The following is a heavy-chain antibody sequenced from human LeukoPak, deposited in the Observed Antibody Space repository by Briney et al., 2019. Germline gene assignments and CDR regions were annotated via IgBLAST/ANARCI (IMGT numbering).Heavy chain of an antibody. J-gene: IGHJ4*02. Sequence: GGSLRLSCAASGFTFSSYSMTWVRQPPGKGLEWVSTISSSTGITYYADSVKGRFTFSRDNSKNTLYLQMNSLRAEDTAVYYCATYRQVLLPFESWGQGTLVTVSS. D-gene: IGHD2-8*02. CDR1: GFTFSSYS. CDR3: ATYRQVLLPFES. CDR2: ISSSTGIT. V-gene: IGHV3-23*01.